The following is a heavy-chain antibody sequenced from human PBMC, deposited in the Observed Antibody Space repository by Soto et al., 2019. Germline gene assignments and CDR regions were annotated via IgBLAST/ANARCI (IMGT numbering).Heavy chain of an antibody. CDR1: GDSISSSSYY. J-gene: IGHJ4*02. D-gene: IGHD6-19*01. V-gene: IGHV4-39*01. Sequence: SETLSLTCTVSGDSISSSSYYWGWIRRPPGKGLEWIGSIYYSGNTYYNPSLKSRVTISVDTSKNQFSLKLSSVTAADTAVYYCARHDRAVAGFDYWGQGTLVTVSS. CDR2: IYYSGNT. CDR3: ARHDRAVAGFDY.